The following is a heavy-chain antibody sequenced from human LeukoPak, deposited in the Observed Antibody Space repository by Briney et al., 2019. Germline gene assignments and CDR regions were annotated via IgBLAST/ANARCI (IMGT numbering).Heavy chain of an antibody. CDR2: ISFDGSNK. CDR3: AKGTSGYSYALSDY. Sequence: GGSLSLSCAASGFTFSTYSMQWVRQAPGKGLEWMAVISFDGSNKFYTDSVKGRFTISRDNSKNTLYLQMNSLRAEDTAVYYCAKGTSGYSYALSDYWGQGTLVTVSS. D-gene: IGHD5-18*01. J-gene: IGHJ4*02. V-gene: IGHV3-30-3*01. CDR1: GFTFSTYS.